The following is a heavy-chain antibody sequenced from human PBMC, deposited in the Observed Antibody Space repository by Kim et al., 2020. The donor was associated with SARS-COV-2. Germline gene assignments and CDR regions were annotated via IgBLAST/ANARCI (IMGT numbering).Heavy chain of an antibody. CDR2: INHSGST. Sequence: SETLSLTCAVYGGSFSGYYWSWIRQPPGKGLEWIGEINHSGSTNYNPSLKSRVTISVDTSKNQFSLKLSSVTAADTAVYYCARAGWTDVAGTTYYYYGMDVWGQGTTVTVSS. V-gene: IGHV4-34*01. CDR1: GGSFSGYY. J-gene: IGHJ6*02. CDR3: ARAGWTDVAGTTYYYYGMDV. D-gene: IGHD6-19*01.